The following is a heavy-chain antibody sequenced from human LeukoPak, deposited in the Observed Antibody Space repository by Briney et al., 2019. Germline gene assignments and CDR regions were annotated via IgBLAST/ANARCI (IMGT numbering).Heavy chain of an antibody. D-gene: IGHD2-2*01. CDR1: GFSVSNDY. CDR2: INRGGTT. J-gene: IGHJ6*03. V-gene: IGHV3-53*01. CDR3: ARCTSCLNSFYFYYMDV. Sequence: PGGSLRLSGAVSGFSVSNDYINWVRQAPGKGLEWVSVINRGGTTYYADSVKGRFTFSRDNSKNTVYLQMNSLRAEDTAVYFCARCTSCLNSFYFYYMDVWGKGTTVTVSS.